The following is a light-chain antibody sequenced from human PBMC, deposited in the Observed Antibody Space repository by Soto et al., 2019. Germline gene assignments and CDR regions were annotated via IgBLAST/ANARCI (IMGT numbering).Light chain of an antibody. CDR3: QQRNNWPPSIT. Sequence: PGERATLSCRASQSIASHLAWYQQKPGQAPRLLIHDASSRATGIPARFSGSGSGTDFTLTISSLEPEDFAVYYCQQRNNWPPSITIGPGTRLEIK. J-gene: IGKJ5*01. CDR2: DAS. V-gene: IGKV3-11*01. CDR1: QSIASH.